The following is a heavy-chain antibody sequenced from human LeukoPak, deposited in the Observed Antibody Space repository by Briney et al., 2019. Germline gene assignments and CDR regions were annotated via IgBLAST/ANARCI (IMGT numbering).Heavy chain of an antibody. J-gene: IGHJ6*03. CDR1: GFTVSSNY. V-gene: IGHV3-53*01. CDR3: ALGYCSSTSCHDYYYYMDV. D-gene: IGHD2-2*01. Sequence: GGSLRPSCAPSGFTVSSNYMSRVRQAPGQGLEWVSVIYSGGSTYYADSVKGRFTISRDNSKNTLYLQMNSLRAEDTAVYYCALGYCSSTSCHDYYYYMDVWGKGTTVTVSS. CDR2: IYSGGST.